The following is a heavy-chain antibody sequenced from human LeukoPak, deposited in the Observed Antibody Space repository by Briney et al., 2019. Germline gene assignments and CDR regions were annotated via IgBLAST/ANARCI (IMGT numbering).Heavy chain of an antibody. J-gene: IGHJ4*02. V-gene: IGHV3-23*01. CDR3: AKATGYLL. CDR2: ISNSDGTT. D-gene: IGHD1-14*01. Sequence: GGSLRLSCAVSGFTFSSYAMSWVRQAPGKGPEWVPTISNSDGTTYYADSVKGRFTISRDDSENTLSLQMNSLRAEDTAVYYCAKATGYLLWGQGTLVTVSS. CDR1: GFTFSSYA.